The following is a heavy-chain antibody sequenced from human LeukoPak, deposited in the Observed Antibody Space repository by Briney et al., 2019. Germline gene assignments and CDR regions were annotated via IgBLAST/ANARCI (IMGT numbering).Heavy chain of an antibody. CDR1: GVSISSGSYY. V-gene: IGHV4-61*02. CDR3: ARDREAYQPII. J-gene: IGHJ4*02. D-gene: IGHD2-2*01. Sequence: SDTLSLTCTVSGVSISSGSYYWRGIRQPAGKGLEWIARIYTSGSTNYNPSLKSRVTISVDTSKNQFSLTLSSVTAADTAVYYCARDREAYQPIIWGQGTLVTVSS. CDR2: IYTSGST.